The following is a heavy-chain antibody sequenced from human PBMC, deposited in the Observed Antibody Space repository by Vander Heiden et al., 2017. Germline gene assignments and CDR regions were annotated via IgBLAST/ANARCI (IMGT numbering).Heavy chain of an antibody. CDR2: ISSSGSIT. J-gene: IGHJ4*02. CDR1: GFTFGNYY. CDR3: VRLARRRMGELSFKLDF. D-gene: IGHD3-16*02. Sequence: QMQLVESGGGLVKPGGSLRLTCAASGFTFGNYYMSWVRQTPGKGLEWTSYISSSGSITDYADSVKGRFTISRDNANNSLFLQVNSLRAEDTAVYYCVRLARRRMGELSFKLDFWGQGTMVTVSS. V-gene: IGHV3-11*01.